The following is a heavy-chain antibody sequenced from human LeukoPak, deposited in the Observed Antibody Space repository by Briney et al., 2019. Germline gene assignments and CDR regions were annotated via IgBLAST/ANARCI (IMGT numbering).Heavy chain of an antibody. V-gene: IGHV3-53*01. CDR3: ASESSGDSSGYPNWFDP. CDR2: IYSGGST. CDR1: GFTVSSNY. Sequence: GGSLRLSCSASGFTVSSNYMSWVRQAPGKGLEWVSVIYSGGSTYYADSVKGRFTISRDNSKNTLYLQMNSLRAEDTAAYYCASESSGDSSGYPNWFDPWGQGTLVTVSS. J-gene: IGHJ5*02. D-gene: IGHD3-22*01.